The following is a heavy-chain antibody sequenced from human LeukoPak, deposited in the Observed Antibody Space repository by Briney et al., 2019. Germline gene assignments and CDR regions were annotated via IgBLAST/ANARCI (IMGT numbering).Heavy chain of an antibody. CDR3: ARDRRDYDSSGYYKNNYWYFDL. J-gene: IGHJ2*01. CDR1: GFTVSSNY. V-gene: IGHV3-53*01. D-gene: IGHD3-22*01. Sequence: GGSLRLSCAASGFTVSSNYMSWVRQAPGKGLEWVSLIYSGGSTYYADSVKGRFTISRDNSKNTLYLQMNSLRAQDTAVYYCARDRRDYDSSGYYKNNYWYFDLWGRGTLVTVSS. CDR2: IYSGGST.